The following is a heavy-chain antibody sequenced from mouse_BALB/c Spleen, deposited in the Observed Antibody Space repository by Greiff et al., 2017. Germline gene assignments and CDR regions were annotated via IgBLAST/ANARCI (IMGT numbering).Heavy chain of an antibody. CDR3: TRGDSGYVFDY. D-gene: IGHD2-2*01. V-gene: IGHV1S81*02. CDR2: INPSNGGT. Sequence: QVQLQQSGAELVKPGASVKLSCKASGYTFTSYYMYWVKQRPGQGLEWIGEINPSNGGTNFNEKFKSKATLTVDKSSSTAYMQLSSLTSEDSAVYYCTRGDSGYVFDYWGQGTTLTVSS. CDR1: GYTFTSYY. J-gene: IGHJ2*01.